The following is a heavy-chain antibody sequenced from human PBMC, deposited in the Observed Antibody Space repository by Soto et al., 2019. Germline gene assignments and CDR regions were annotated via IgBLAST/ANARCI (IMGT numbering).Heavy chain of an antibody. CDR2: INPNSGGT. CDR1: GYTFTGYY. CDR3: ARGGLHYCGGDCYSPMRY. Sequence: ASVKVSCKASGYTFTGYYMHWLRQSAGQGLEWMGWINPNSGGTNYAQKFQGRVTMTRDTSISTAYMELSRLRSDDTAVYYCARGGLHYCGGDCYSPMRYWGQGTLVTVSS. D-gene: IGHD2-21*02. V-gene: IGHV1-2*02. J-gene: IGHJ4*02.